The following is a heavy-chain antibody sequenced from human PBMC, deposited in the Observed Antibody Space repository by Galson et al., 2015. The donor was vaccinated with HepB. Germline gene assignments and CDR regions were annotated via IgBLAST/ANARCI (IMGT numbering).Heavy chain of an antibody. CDR3: ARDNSGWHIATHYPDY. Sequence: SLRLSCAASGFIFSRYAVHWLRQAPGKGLEWVAVISDDDDKRKYAEFVEGRFTISRDNSENTLFLQMNGLRPDDTALYFCARDNSGWHIATHYPDYWGQGTLVSVSS. CDR2: ISDDDDKR. D-gene: IGHD5-12*01. V-gene: IGHV3-30-3*01. CDR1: GFIFSRYA. J-gene: IGHJ4*02.